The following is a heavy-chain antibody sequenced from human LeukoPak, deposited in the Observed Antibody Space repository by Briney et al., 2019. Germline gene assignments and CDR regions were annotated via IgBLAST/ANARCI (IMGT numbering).Heavy chain of an antibody. V-gene: IGHV4-39*07. D-gene: IGHD6-13*01. CDR1: GGSISSSSYY. CDR2: IYYSGST. CDR3: ARHSNSLNWFDP. J-gene: IGHJ5*02. Sequence: SETPSLTCTVSGGSISSSSYYWGWIRQPPGKGLEWIGSIYYSGSTYYNPSLKSRVTISVDTSKNQFSLKLSSVTAADTAVYYCARHSNSLNWFDPWGQGTLVTVSS.